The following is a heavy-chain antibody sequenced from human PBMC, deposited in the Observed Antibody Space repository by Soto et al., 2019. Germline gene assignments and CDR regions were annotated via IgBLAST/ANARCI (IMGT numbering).Heavy chain of an antibody. CDR3: ARDITYYYGSGSYYAY. Sequence: QVQLVQSGAEVKKPGASVKVSCRASGYTFTSDSINWVRQAPGQGLEWMGWISAYNGNTNYAQKLQGRATMTTDTSTSTAYMELRSLRSDDTAVYYCARDITYYYGSGSYYAYWGQGTLVTVSS. J-gene: IGHJ4*02. CDR2: ISAYNGNT. CDR1: GYTFTSDS. V-gene: IGHV1-18*01. D-gene: IGHD3-10*01.